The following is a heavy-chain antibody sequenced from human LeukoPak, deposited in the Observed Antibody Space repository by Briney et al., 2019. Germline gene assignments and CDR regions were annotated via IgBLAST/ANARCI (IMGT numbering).Heavy chain of an antibody. J-gene: IGHJ5*02. Sequence: ASVKVSCKASGYTFTSYGISWVRQAPEQGLEWMGWISAYNGNTNYAQKFQGRVTMTTDTSTSTAYMELRSLRSDDTAMYYCARDIKRSRARWENLGFDPWGQGTLVTVSS. CDR2: ISAYNGNT. CDR1: GYTFTSYG. V-gene: IGHV1-18*01. D-gene: IGHD1-14*01. CDR3: ARDIKRSRARWENLGFDP.